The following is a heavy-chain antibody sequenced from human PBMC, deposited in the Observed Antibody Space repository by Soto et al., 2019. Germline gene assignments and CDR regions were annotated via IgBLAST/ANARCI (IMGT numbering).Heavy chain of an antibody. V-gene: IGHV4-30-2*01. CDR3: ARGAADYGDYVWFDP. D-gene: IGHD4-17*01. Sequence: QLQLQESGSGLVKPSQTLSLTCAVSGGSISSGGYSWSWIRQPPGKGLEWIGYIYHSGSTYYNPSLKSRVTISVDRSKNQFSLKLSSVTAADTAVYYCARGAADYGDYVWFDPWGQGTLVTVSS. CDR1: GGSISSGGYS. CDR2: IYHSGST. J-gene: IGHJ5*02.